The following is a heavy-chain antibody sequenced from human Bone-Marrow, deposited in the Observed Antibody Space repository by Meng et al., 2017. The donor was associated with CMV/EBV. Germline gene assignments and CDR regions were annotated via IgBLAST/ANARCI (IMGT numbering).Heavy chain of an antibody. CDR1: GGFFSGYY. CDR2: INHSGST. Sequence: SETLSLTCAVYGGFFSGYYWSWIRKPPGKGLEWIGEINHSGSTNYNPSLKSRVTISVDTSKNQFSLKLSSVTAADTAVYYCARMKFLEWLYDYWGQGTLVTVSS. D-gene: IGHD3-3*01. V-gene: IGHV4-34*01. CDR3: ARMKFLEWLYDY. J-gene: IGHJ4*02.